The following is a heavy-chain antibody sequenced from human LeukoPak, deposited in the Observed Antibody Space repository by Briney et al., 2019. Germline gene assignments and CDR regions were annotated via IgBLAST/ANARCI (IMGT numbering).Heavy chain of an antibody. D-gene: IGHD4-23*01. V-gene: IGHV4-34*01. CDR2: INHTGST. J-gene: IGHJ2*01. CDR3: ALEDYGGTYWYFDL. Sequence: YYXSWLRQPPGKGLEWXGEINHTGSTNYNPSLKSRVTISLDTSKNQFSLKLSSVTAADTPVYYCALEDYGGTYWYFDLWGRGTLVTVSS. CDR1: YY.